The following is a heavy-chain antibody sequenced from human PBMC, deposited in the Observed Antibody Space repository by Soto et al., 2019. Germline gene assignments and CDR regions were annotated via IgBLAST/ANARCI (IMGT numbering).Heavy chain of an antibody. J-gene: IGHJ6*02. D-gene: IGHD3-22*01. CDR3: EAYYYDSSGLEADYYYGMDV. CDR1: GGSISSSSYY. V-gene: IGHV4-39*01. CDR2: IYYSGST. Sequence: KPSETLAVTCTVSGGSISSSSYYWGWIRQPPGKGLGGIGRIYYSGSTYYNPSLKSRVTISVDTSKNQFSLKLSSVTAADTAVYYCEAYYYDSSGLEADYYYGMDVWGQGTTVTVSS.